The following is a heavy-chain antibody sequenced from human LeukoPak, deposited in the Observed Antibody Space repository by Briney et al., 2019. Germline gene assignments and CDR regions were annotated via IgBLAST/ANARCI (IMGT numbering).Heavy chain of an antibody. V-gene: IGHV1-2*02. J-gene: IGHJ4*02. CDR2: INPNSGGT. Sequence: ASVKVSCKASGYTFTGYYMHWVRQAPGQGLEGMGWINPNSGGTNYAQKFQGRVTMTRDTSISTAYMELSRLRSDDTAVYYCARDYVWGSYLCYWGQGTLVTVSS. CDR1: GYTFTGYY. CDR3: ARDYVWGSYLCY. D-gene: IGHD3-16*02.